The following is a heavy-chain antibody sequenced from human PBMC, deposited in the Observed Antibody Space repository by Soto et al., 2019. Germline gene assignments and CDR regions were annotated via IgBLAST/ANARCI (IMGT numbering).Heavy chain of an antibody. CDR3: ARLYNNYLFDH. D-gene: IGHD4-4*01. CDR1: GYRVSNNW. CDR2: IYPGDSDT. J-gene: IGHJ4*02. Sequence: GESLKISCQGSGYRVSNNWIGWVRQMPGRGLVWVGIIYPGDSDTRYSPSFKGQVTMSADKSTSTAYLHWSSLSASDTAIYYCARLYNNYLFDHWGQGTLVTVSS. V-gene: IGHV5-51*01.